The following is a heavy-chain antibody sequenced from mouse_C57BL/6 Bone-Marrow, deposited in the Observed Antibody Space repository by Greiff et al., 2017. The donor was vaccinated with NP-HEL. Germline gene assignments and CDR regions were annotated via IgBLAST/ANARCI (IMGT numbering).Heavy chain of an antibody. CDR2: IYPGSGNT. CDR1: GYSFTSYY. D-gene: IGHD2-3*01. V-gene: IGHV1-66*01. J-gene: IGHJ4*01. CDR3: ARLWLLRGDYYAMDY. Sequence: VQLQQSGPELVKPGASVKISCKASGYSFTSYYIHWVKQRPGQGLEWIGWIYPGSGNTKYNEKFKGKATLTADTSSSTAYMQLSSLTSEDSAVYYCARLWLLRGDYYAMDYWGQGTSVTVSS.